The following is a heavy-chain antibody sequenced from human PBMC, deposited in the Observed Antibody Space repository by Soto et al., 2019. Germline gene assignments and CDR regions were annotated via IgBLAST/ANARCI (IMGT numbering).Heavy chain of an antibody. CDR2: IWQDGRND. V-gene: IGHV3-33*01. D-gene: IGHD1-26*01. CDR1: GFTFSTYG. CDR3: ARGRYSKSLGLYIDV. J-gene: IGHJ4*02. Sequence: QVQLVESGGGVVQPGKALRLSCAASGFTFSTYGMHWVHQAPGKGLEWVAMIWQDGRNDYYGDSVKGRFSVSRDNSKNTLSLQMSGLRAEDTALYYCARGRYSKSLGLYIDVWGQGTLVTVSS.